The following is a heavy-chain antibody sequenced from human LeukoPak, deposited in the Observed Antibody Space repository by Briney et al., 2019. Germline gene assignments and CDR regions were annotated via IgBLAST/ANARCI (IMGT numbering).Heavy chain of an antibody. CDR2: MNPNSGNT. J-gene: IGHJ6*02. CDR1: GYTFNNYD. Sequence: LAASVKVSCKASGYTFNNYDINWVRQAPGQGLEWMGWMNPNSGNTGYAQKFQGRFTLTRETFISTAYMELSSLRSDDTAVYYCVRAMAPLDTFNYQYAMDVWGQGTMVTVSS. V-gene: IGHV1-8*01. CDR3: VRAMAPLDTFNYQYAMDV. D-gene: IGHD5-24*01.